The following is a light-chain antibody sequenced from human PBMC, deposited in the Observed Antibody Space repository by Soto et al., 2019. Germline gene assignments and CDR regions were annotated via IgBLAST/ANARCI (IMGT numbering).Light chain of an antibody. CDR1: QSVSSSY. CDR3: QQYGSSPT. CDR2: GAS. Sequence: EIVLTQSPGTLSLSPGERATLSCRASQSVSSSYLAWYQQKPGQAPRLLIYGASSRATGIPGRFSGSGSGKDFPPTISRLEAEDFAVYYFQQYGSSPTFGQGTKLEIK. V-gene: IGKV3-20*01. J-gene: IGKJ2*01.